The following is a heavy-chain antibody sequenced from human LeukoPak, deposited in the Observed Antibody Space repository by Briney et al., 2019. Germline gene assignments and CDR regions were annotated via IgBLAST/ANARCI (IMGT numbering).Heavy chain of an antibody. J-gene: IGHJ6*03. CDR2: IYYSGST. Sequence: SETLSLTCTVSGGSISRSSYYWAWIRKPPGKGLDWIASIYYSGSTYYNPSLKSRFTMSVDTSKSQCSLKVSSVTAADTAVYHCARHAGRARGINYYHYMDVWGKGTTVTISS. V-gene: IGHV4-39*01. D-gene: IGHD3-10*01. CDR1: GGSISRSSYY. CDR3: ARHAGRARGINYYHYMDV.